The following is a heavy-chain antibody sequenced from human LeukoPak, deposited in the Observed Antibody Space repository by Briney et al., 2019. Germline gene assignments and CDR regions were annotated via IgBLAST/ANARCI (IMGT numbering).Heavy chain of an antibody. CDR1: GGSISSSSYY. CDR2: IHYSGGT. D-gene: IGHD6-6*01. V-gene: IGHV4-39*07. CDR3: ARYSSSSGD. Sequence: SETLSLTCTVSGGSISSSSYYWGWIRQPPGKGLEWIGSIHYSGGTHYNPSLKSRVTISRDTSKNQFSLKLSSVTAADTAVYYCARYSSSSGDWGQGTLVTVSS. J-gene: IGHJ1*01.